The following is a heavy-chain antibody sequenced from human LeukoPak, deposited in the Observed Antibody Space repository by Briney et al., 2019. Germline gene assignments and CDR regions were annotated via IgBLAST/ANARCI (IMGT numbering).Heavy chain of an antibody. J-gene: IGHJ6*03. D-gene: IGHD2-2*02. V-gene: IGHV4-4*07. CDR3: ARGGGIPDPDYYYYYYMDV. CDR2: IYSSGRT. Sequence: SDTLSLTCIVSGGSISSYYWSWIRQPAGKGLEWIGRIYSSGRTNYNASLKSRVTMSVDTSKNQFSLKLSSVTAADTAVYYCARGGGIPDPDYYYYYYMDVWGKGTTVTVSS. CDR1: GGSISSYY.